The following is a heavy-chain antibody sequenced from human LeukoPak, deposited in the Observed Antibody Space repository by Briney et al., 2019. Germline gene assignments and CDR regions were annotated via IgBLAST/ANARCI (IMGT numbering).Heavy chain of an antibody. V-gene: IGHV4-39*01. CDR3: ARKLLEEQWLAFYYYMDV. CDR1: GGSISSSSYY. CDR2: IYYSGST. D-gene: IGHD6-19*01. J-gene: IGHJ6*03. Sequence: SETLSLTCTVSGGSISSSSYYWGWIRQPPGKGLEWIGSIYYSGSTYYNPSLKSRVTISVDTSKNQFSMKLSSLTAADTAVYYCARKLLEEQWLAFYYYMDVWGKGTTVTVSS.